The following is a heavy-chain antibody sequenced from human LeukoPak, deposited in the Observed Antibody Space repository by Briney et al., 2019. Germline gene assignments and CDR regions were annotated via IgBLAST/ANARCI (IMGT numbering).Heavy chain of an antibody. CDR3: ARDSRLLWFGELLSGMDV. V-gene: IGHV1-8*01. CDR2: MNPNSGNT. D-gene: IGHD3-10*01. CDR1: GYTFTSYD. J-gene: IGHJ6*02. Sequence: GASVKVSCKASGYTFTSYDINWVRQATGQGLEWMGWMNPNSGNTGYAQKFQGRVTMTRNTSISIAYMELSSLRSEDTAVYYCARDSRLLWFGELLSGMDVWGQGTTVTVSS.